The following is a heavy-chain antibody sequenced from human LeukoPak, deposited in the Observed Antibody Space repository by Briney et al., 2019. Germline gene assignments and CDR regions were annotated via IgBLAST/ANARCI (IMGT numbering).Heavy chain of an antibody. CDR2: IYYSGST. Sequence: SETLSLTCTVSGGSISSSSYYWGWIRQPPGKGLEWIGSIYYSGSTYYNPSLKSRVTISVDTSKNQFSLKLSSVTAADTAVYYCARVGAGPYYYDSSGYYGCFDYWGQGTLVTVSS. V-gene: IGHV4-39*07. CDR1: GGSISSSSYY. D-gene: IGHD3-22*01. CDR3: ARVGAGPYYYDSSGYYGCFDY. J-gene: IGHJ4*02.